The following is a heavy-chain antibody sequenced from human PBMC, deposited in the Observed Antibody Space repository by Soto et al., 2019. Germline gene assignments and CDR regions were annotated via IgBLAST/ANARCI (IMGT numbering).Heavy chain of an antibody. Sequence: SETLSLTCSVSGVSISSYFWSWIRQAPGRGLEWIGYTYHRGSTSYSPSLRSRVAISLDTSENQFSLKVNSVTAADTAVYYCARIGGYHGPLDYWGQGTPVTVSS. CDR1: GVSISSYF. J-gene: IGHJ4*02. D-gene: IGHD6-25*01. CDR2: TYHRGST. V-gene: IGHV4-59*01. CDR3: ARIGGYHGPLDY.